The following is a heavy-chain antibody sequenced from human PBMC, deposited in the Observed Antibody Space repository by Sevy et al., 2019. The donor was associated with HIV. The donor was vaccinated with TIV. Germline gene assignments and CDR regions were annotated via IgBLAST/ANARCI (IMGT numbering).Heavy chain of an antibody. CDR2: SSSSSSNYI. D-gene: IGHD3-10*01. CDR3: ARDGGRITMVQGVLAYYHGMDV. CDR1: GFTFSIYS. Sequence: GGSLRLSCAASGFTFSIYSMNWVRQAPGKGLEWVSSSSSSSSNYIYYADSVKGRFTISRDNAKNSLYLQMNSLRAEDTAVYYCARDGGRITMVQGVLAYYHGMDVWGQGTTVTVSS. V-gene: IGHV3-21*01. J-gene: IGHJ6*02.